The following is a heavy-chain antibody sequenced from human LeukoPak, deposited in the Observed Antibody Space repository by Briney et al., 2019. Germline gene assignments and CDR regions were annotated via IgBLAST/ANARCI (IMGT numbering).Heavy chain of an antibody. J-gene: IGHJ4*02. D-gene: IGHD6-13*01. CDR2: ISSSSSYI. CDR3: ARDRGQYSSSWEAFDY. CDR1: GFTFSSYS. Sequence: GGSLRLSCAASGFTFSSYSMNWVRQAPGKGLEWVSSISSSSSYIYYADSVKGRFTISRDNAKNSLYLQMNSLRAEDTAVYYCARDRGQYSSSWEAFDYWGQGTLVTVSS. V-gene: IGHV3-21*01.